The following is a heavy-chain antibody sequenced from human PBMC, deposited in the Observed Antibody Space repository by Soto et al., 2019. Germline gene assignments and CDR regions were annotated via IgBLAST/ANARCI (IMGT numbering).Heavy chain of an antibody. D-gene: IGHD3-10*01. V-gene: IGHV3-21*01. CDR1: GFSCTSYT. CDR3: PRSTPGNPFDI. Sequence: EVQLVESGGGRVKPGGSLRVSCAASGFSCTSYTMKWVRQAPGKGLVWVASISAGGRSIYYADSLTGRSIVSRDNAKSSLYLQMNSLRAEDSGVHDYPRSTPGNPFDIWGQGTMVTVSS. CDR2: ISAGGRSI. J-gene: IGHJ3*02.